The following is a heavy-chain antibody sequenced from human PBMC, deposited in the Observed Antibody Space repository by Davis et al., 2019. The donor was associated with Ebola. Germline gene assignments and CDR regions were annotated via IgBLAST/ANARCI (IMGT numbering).Heavy chain of an antibody. J-gene: IGHJ6*02. CDR1: GYSFTSYW. CDR3: ARRSQPAAAGLDV. V-gene: IGHV5-51*01. CDR2: IYPGDSDT. D-gene: IGHD6-13*01. Sequence: KVSCKGSGYSFTSYWIGWVRQMPGKGLEWMGIIYPGDSDTRYSPSFQGQVTISADKSISTAYLQWSSLKASDTAVYYCARRSQPAAAGLDVWGQGTTVTVSS.